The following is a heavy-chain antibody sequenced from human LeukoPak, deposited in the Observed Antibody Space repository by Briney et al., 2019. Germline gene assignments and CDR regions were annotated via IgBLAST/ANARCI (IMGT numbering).Heavy chain of an antibody. V-gene: IGHV1-69*05. CDR2: IIPIFGTA. CDR1: GDTFSSYA. Sequence: SVKVSCKASGDTFSSYAISWVRQAPGQGLEWMGRIIPIFGTANYAQKFQGRVTITTDESTSTAYMELSSLRSEDTAVYYCARVSYYDSSGYPFDYWGQGTLVTVSS. CDR3: ARVSYYDSSGYPFDY. D-gene: IGHD3-22*01. J-gene: IGHJ4*02.